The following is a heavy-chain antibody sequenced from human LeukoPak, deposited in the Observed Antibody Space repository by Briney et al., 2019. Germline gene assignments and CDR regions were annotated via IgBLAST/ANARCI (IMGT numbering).Heavy chain of an antibody. CDR3: AREKVINNWFDP. D-gene: IGHD2-21*01. J-gene: IGHJ5*02. Sequence: GASVKVSCKASGYTFTSYAMHWVRQAPGQRLEWMGWSNAGNGNTKYSQEFQGRVTITADKSTSTAYMELSSLRSEDTAVYYCAREKVINNWFDPWGQGTLVTVSS. CDR2: SNAGNGNT. CDR1: GYTFTSYA. V-gene: IGHV1-3*02.